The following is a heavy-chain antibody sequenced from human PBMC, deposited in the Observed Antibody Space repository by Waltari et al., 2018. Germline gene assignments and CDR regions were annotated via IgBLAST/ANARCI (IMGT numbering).Heavy chain of an antibody. CDR2: LYHAGNT. V-gene: IGHV3-53*01. Sequence: EVRLVESGGHLIQPGGSMRLSCAAHSFHASSYSMTWFRQAPGKGLEWVSILYHAGNTYYADSVKGRFTFSRDNSKNTLYLQMNSLRAEDTAVYYCARGNTKYGMDVWGQGTTVTVSS. J-gene: IGHJ6*02. CDR3: ARGNTKYGMDV. CDR1: SFHASSYS. D-gene: IGHD3-10*01.